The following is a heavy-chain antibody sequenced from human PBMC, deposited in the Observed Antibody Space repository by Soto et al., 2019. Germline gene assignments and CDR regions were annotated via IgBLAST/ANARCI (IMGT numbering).Heavy chain of an antibody. CDR1: GGTFSSYA. D-gene: IGHD3-16*01. CDR3: ARVAFWGGSYPTVDS. Sequence: QVQLVQSGAEVKKPGSSVKVSCKASGGTFSSYAISWVRQAPGQGLEWMGGIIPIFGTANYAQKFQGRVMINVDESPCTAYMELSSLRSEDTAVYYCARVAFWGGSYPTVDSCGQGTLVTVSS. J-gene: IGHJ4*02. CDR2: IIPIFGTA. V-gene: IGHV1-69*01.